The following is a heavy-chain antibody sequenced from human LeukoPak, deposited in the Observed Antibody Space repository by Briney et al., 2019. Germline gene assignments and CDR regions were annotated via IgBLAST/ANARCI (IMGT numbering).Heavy chain of an antibody. CDR2: INPNSGGT. CDR3: ARVSRGPGRLINYDFWSGYPDY. J-gene: IGHJ4*02. V-gene: IGHV1-2*02. Sequence: ASVKVSCKASGYTFTGYYMHWVRQAPGQGLEWMGWINPNSGGTNYAQKFQGRVTMTRDMSTSTVYMELSSLRSEDTAVYYCARVSRGPGRLINYDFWSGYPDYWGQGTLVTVSS. D-gene: IGHD3-3*01. CDR1: GYTFTGYY.